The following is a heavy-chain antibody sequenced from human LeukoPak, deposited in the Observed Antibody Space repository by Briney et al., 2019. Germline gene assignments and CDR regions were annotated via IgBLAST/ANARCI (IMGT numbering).Heavy chain of an antibody. J-gene: IGHJ4*02. V-gene: IGHV3-23*01. D-gene: IGHD2-15*01. CDR2: ISTSGSST. CDR3: AEYCSGGSCYSGLAY. Sequence: GGSLRLSCAASGFTFSSYAMSWVRQAPGKGLEWVSAISTSGSSTYYADSVKGRFTISRDNSKNTLYLQMNSLRAEDTATYYCAEYCSGGSCYSGLAYWGQGTLVTVSS. CDR1: GFTFSSYA.